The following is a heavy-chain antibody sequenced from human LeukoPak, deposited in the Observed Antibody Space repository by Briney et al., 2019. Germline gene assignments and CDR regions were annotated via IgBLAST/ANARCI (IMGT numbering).Heavy chain of an antibody. Sequence: LSLTCTVSGGSISSSSYYWGWIRQPPGKGLEWVAVISYDGSNKYYADSVKGRFTISRDNSKNTLYLQMNSLRAEDTAVYYCARLIVGATYSPGCLDYWGQGTLVTVSS. CDR3: ARLIVGATYSPGCLDY. CDR2: ISYDGSNK. V-gene: IGHV3-30*03. CDR1: GGSISSSS. D-gene: IGHD1-26*01. J-gene: IGHJ4*02.